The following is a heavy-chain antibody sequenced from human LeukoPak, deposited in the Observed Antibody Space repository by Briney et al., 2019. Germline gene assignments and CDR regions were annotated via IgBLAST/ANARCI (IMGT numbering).Heavy chain of an antibody. Sequence: GGSLRLSCAASGFTFSSYGMHWVRQAPGKGLEWVAVIWYDGSNKYYADSVKGRFTISRDNAKKSLYLQMNSLRAEDTAVYYCTRASLSSSWPIDYWGQGTLVTVSS. V-gene: IGHV3-33*01. D-gene: IGHD6-13*01. CDR1: GFTFSSYG. J-gene: IGHJ4*02. CDR3: TRASLSSSWPIDY. CDR2: IWYDGSNK.